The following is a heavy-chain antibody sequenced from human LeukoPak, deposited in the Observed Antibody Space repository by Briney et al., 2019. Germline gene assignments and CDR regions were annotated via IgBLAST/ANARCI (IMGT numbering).Heavy chain of an antibody. CDR3: ARGVYDSSGYYSYFDY. V-gene: IGHV3-13*05. CDR2: IGTAGDP. Sequence: GGSLRLSCAASGFTLSSYDMHWVRQATGKGLEWVSDIGTAGDPYYPGSVKGRFTISRENAKNSLYLQMNSLRAGDTAVYYCARGVYDSSGYYSYFDYWGQGTLVTVSS. J-gene: IGHJ4*02. D-gene: IGHD3-22*01. CDR1: GFTLSSYD.